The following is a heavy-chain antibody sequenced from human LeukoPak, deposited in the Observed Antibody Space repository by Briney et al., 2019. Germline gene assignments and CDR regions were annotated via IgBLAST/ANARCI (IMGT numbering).Heavy chain of an antibody. CDR2: INTDGSTT. V-gene: IGHV3-74*01. J-gene: IGHJ4*02. CDR3: ARGRGGSYHY. Sequence: GGSLRLSCAASGFTFNNDWMHWVRQAPGKGLVWVSRINTDGSTTTYADSVKGRFTISRDNAKNTLYLQMNSLRVEDTAVYYCARGRGGSYHYWGQGTLVTVSS. CDR1: GFTFNNDW. D-gene: IGHD1-26*01.